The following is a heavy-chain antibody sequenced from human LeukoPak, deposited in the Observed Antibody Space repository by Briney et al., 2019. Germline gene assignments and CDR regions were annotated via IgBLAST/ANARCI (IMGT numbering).Heavy chain of an antibody. CDR3: VTGHYDSRMYFDL. CDR1: GLTFNTYW. J-gene: IGHJ2*01. Sequence: GGSLRLSCGASGLTFNTYWIHWLRHAPGKGLVWGSQIKFDGSLASYADSVKGRFTISRDNTKNTLYLQMNSLGTEDTAVYYCVTGHYDSRMYFDLWGRGTLVSVSS. V-gene: IGHV3-74*01. D-gene: IGHD3-22*01. CDR2: IKFDGSLA.